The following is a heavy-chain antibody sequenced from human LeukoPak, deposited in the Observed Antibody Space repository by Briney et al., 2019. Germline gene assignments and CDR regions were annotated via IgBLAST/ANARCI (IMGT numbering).Heavy chain of an antibody. CDR3: ARAVPDSSGPYFDY. CDR1: GGTFNNYA. Sequence: GASVKVSCKASGGTFNNYAISWVRQAPGQGLEWMGGFSPIYGTSNYAQKFQDRVTITADELTSTAYMELNLRSEDTAVYYCARAVPDSSGPYFDYWGQGTLVTVSS. CDR2: FSPIYGTS. J-gene: IGHJ4*02. D-gene: IGHD3-22*01. V-gene: IGHV1-69*13.